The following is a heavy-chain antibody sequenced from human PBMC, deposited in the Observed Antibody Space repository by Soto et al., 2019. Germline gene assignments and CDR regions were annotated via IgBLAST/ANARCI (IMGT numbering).Heavy chain of an antibody. V-gene: IGHV1-69*06. CDR3: AQSVAEKTKYDY. CDR1: GGTFSSYA. J-gene: IGHJ4*02. Sequence: SVKVSCKASGGTFSSYAISWVRQAPGQGLEWMGGIIPIFGTANYAQKFQGRVTITADKSTSTAYMELGSLRSEDTAVYYCAQSVAEKTKYDYWGQGTLVTVSS. CDR2: IIPIFGTA. D-gene: IGHD6-19*01.